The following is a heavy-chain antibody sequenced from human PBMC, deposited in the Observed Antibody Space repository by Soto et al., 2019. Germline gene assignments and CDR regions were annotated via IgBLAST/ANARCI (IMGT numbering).Heavy chain of an antibody. CDR2: ISYDGSNK. CDR1: GFTFSSYG. J-gene: IGHJ4*02. Sequence: QVQLVESGGGVVQPGRSLRLSCAASGFTFSSYGMHWVRQAPGKGLEWVAVISYDGSNKYYADSVKGRFTISRDNSKNTLYLQMNSLRAEDTAVYYCAKDLGSGWYDPFDYWGQGTLVTVSS. D-gene: IGHD6-19*01. V-gene: IGHV3-30*18. CDR3: AKDLGSGWYDPFDY.